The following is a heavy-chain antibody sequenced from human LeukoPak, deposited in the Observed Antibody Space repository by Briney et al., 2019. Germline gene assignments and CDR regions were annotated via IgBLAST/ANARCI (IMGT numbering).Heavy chain of an antibody. CDR2: INHSGST. V-gene: IGHV4-34*01. CDR1: GGSFSGYY. Sequence: PSETLSLTCVVYGGSFSGYYWSLIRQPPGKGLEWIGEINHSGSTNYNPSLKSRVTISVDTSKNQFSLKLSSVTAADTAVYYCAAWGIVVVTAIPYGAFDIWGQGTMVTVSS. J-gene: IGHJ3*02. CDR3: AAWGIVVVTAIPYGAFDI. D-gene: IGHD2-21*02.